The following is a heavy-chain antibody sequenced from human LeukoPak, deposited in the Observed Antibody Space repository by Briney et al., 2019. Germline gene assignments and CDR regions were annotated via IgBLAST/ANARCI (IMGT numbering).Heavy chain of an antibody. CDR1: GFTFSSYS. CDR3: AELGITMIGGV. V-gene: IGHV3-21*01. Sequence: GGSLRLSCAASGFTFSSYSMNWVRQAPGKGLEWASSISSSSSYIYYADSVKGRFTISRDNAKNSLYLQMNSLSAEDTAVYYCAELGITMIGGVWGKGTTVTISS. J-gene: IGHJ6*04. CDR2: ISSSSSYI. D-gene: IGHD3-10*02.